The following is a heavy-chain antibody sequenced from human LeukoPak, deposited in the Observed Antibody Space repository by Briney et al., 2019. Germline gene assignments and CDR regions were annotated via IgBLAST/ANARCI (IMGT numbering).Heavy chain of an antibody. V-gene: IGHV4-4*07. D-gene: IGHD6-13*01. CDR3: ARSVPAVYYYYYMDV. CDR1: GGSISSYY. Sequence: PSETLSLTCTVSGGSISSYYWSWIRQPAGKGLEWIGRIYTSGSTNYSPSLKSRVTMSVDTSKNQFSLKLSSVTAADTAVYYCARSVPAVYYYYYMDVWGKGTTVTVSS. CDR2: IYTSGST. J-gene: IGHJ6*03.